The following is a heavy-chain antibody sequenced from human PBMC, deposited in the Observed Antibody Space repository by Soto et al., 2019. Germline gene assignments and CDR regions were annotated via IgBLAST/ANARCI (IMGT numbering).Heavy chain of an antibody. V-gene: IGHV1-18*01. CDR1: GYAFTTYG. J-gene: IGHJ4*02. CDR3: ARGRYGDY. Sequence: QVHLVQSGAEVKKPGASVKVSCKGSGYAFTTYGITWVRQAPGQGLEWMGWISAHNGNTNYAQKLQGRVTLTRDTSTSTAYMELRSLRSDDTAVYYCARGRYGDYWGEGALVTVSS. D-gene: IGHD1-1*01. CDR2: ISAHNGNT.